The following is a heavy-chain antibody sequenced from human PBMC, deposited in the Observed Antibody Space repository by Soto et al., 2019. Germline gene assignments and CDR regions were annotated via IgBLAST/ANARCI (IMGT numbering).Heavy chain of an antibody. V-gene: IGHV3-74*01. CDR3: VRDFR. Sequence: EVQLVESGGGLVQPGGSLRLSCAASGFPFSNSWMSWVRQAPGKGLVWVSRINGDGSSTNYADSVKGRFTISRDNAMKTLHLQMNSLRVRDTAVYYCVRDFRWGQGTLVTVSS. CDR2: INGDGSST. J-gene: IGHJ4*02. CDR1: GFPFSNSW.